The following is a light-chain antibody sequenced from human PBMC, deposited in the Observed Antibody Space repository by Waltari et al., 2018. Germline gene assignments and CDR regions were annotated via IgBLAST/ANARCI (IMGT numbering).Light chain of an antibody. V-gene: IGLV2-23*03. Sequence: QSALTQPASVSGSPGQSITISCTGTSRDVGGFNLVSWYQQHPGKAPKLMIYEGSKRPSGVSNRFSGSKSGNTASLTISGLQAEDEADYYCCSYAGSSTFYVVFGGGTKLTVL. CDR2: EGS. CDR3: CSYAGSSTFYVV. CDR1: SRDVGGFNL. J-gene: IGLJ2*01.